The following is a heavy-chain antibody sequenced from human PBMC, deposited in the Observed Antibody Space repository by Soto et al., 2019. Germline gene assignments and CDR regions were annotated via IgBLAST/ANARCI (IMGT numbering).Heavy chain of an antibody. J-gene: IGHJ4*02. CDR2: VNPIVSMS. V-gene: IGHV1-69*02. D-gene: IGHD3-10*01. Sequence: QVQLVQSGAEVKRPGSSVKVSCKASGDTFNFYSINWVRQAPGLGLEWMGRVNPIVSMSNYAQKFKGRVTMTEDKSTSTDYMELSSLRSEDTAIYYCASSYGSGYRAFDYWGQGALVTVSS. CDR3: ASSYGSGYRAFDY. CDR1: GDTFNFYS.